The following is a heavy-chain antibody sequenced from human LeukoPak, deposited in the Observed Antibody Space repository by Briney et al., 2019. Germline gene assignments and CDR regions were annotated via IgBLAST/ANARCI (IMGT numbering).Heavy chain of an antibody. CDR1: GGSISSGLYY. Sequence: PSETLSLTCTLSGGSISSGLYYYNWIRQPAGKRLEWIGRVYTTGAIKYSPSLENRVTISIDTSKNQFSLELSSVTAADTAVYYCAREVDCDSTSCHTMDVWGQGTTVTVSS. J-gene: IGHJ6*02. D-gene: IGHD2-2*01. CDR2: VYTTGAI. V-gene: IGHV4-61*02. CDR3: AREVDCDSTSCHTMDV.